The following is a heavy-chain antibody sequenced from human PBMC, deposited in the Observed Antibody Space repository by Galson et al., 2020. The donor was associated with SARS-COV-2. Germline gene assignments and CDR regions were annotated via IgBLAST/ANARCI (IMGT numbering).Heavy chain of an antibody. J-gene: IGHJ4*02. V-gene: IGHV3-49*04. CDR1: GFSFNDYT. D-gene: IGHD3-3*01. Sequence: GGSLRLSCTASGFSFNDYTMSWVRQAPGKGLEWVGFIRIKTYGATTEYAASVKDRFIISRDDSKSTAYLQMNRLKSEDTGVYYCAREGPHRFLEWLSFELWGQGTLVSVCS. CDR3: AREGPHRFLEWLSFEL. CDR2: IRIKTYGATT.